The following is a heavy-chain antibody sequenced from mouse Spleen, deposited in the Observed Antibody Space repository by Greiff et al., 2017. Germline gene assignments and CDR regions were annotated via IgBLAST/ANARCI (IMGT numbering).Heavy chain of an antibody. V-gene: IGHV5-16*01. CDR3: ARGGSSYLEAAWFAY. Sequence: GKLVESEGGLVQPGSSMKLSCTASGFTFSDYYMAWVRQVPEKGLEWVANINYDGSSTYYLDSLKSRFIISRDNAKNILYLQMSSLKSEDTATYYCARGGSSYLEAAWFAYWGQGTLVTVSA. CDR1: GFTFSDYY. J-gene: IGHJ3*01. D-gene: IGHD1-1*01. CDR2: INYDGSST.